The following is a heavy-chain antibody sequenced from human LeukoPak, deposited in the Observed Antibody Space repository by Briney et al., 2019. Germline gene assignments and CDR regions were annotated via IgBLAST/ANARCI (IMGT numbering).Heavy chain of an antibody. D-gene: IGHD2-15*01. CDR2: IYYSGNT. CDR1: GGSMGDYY. V-gene: IGHV4-59*07. Sequence: PSDTLSLTCTVSGGSMGDYYWNWIRQPPGKGLEWIGYIYYSGNTNYNPSLKSRVTISLDTSKNQFSLKLSSVTAADTAVYYCARVDLRGYFFDYWGQGKLVTVSS. CDR3: ARVDLRGYFFDY. J-gene: IGHJ4*02.